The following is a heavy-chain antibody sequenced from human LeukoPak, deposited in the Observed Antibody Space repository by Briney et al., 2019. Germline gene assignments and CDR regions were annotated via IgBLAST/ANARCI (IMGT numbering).Heavy chain of an antibody. CDR1: GGSISSGGYS. D-gene: IGHD2-15*01. V-gene: IGHV4-30-2*01. Sequence: SETLSLTCAVSGGSISSGGYSWSWIRQPPGTGLEWIGYIYHSGSTYYNPSLKSRVTISVDRSKNQFSLKLSSVTAADTAVYYCAGDYCSGGSCQFDYWGQGTLVTVSS. J-gene: IGHJ4*02. CDR2: IYHSGST. CDR3: AGDYCSGGSCQFDY.